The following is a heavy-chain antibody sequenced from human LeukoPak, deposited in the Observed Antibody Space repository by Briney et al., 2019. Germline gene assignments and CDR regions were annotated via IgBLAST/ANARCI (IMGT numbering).Heavy chain of an antibody. CDR3: AREGSGYTYGRGSYFDY. CDR2: INPNSGDT. V-gene: IGHV1-2*06. D-gene: IGHD5-18*01. CDR1: GYTLTVYY. Sequence: ASVTVSCKASGYTLTVYYIHWVRLAPGQGLEWMGRINPNSGDTNFAQKFQGRVTMTRDTSISTAYMDLSGLRPDDTAVYYCAREGSGYTYGRGSYFDYWGHGILVTVSS. J-gene: IGHJ4*01.